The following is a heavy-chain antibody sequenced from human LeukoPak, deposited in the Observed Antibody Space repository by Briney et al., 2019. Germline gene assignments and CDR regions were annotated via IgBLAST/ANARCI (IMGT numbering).Heavy chain of an antibody. Sequence: ASVKVSCKASGYTFTSYDINWVRQAAGQGLEWMGWMNPNSGNAAYAQKFQGRVTMTRDTSISTAYMELSSLTSEDTAVYYCARDSGRENDEGFWFDPWGQGTLVTVSS. V-gene: IGHV1-8*01. D-gene: IGHD6-19*01. CDR2: MNPNSGNA. CDR1: GYTFTSYD. CDR3: ARDSGRENDEGFWFDP. J-gene: IGHJ5*02.